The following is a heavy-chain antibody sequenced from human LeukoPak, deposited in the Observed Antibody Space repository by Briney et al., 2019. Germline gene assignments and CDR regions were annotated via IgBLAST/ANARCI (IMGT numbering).Heavy chain of an antibody. V-gene: IGHV3-48*03. J-gene: IGHJ6*04. CDR2: ISSSCSTI. CDR1: GFTFSSYE. Sequence: GGSLRLSCAASGFTFSSYEMNWVRQAPGEGLEWVSYISSSCSTIYYADSVKGRFTTSRDNAKNSLYLQMNSLRAEDTAVYYCAELGITMIGGVWGKGTTVTISS. CDR3: AELGITMIGGV. D-gene: IGHD3-10*02.